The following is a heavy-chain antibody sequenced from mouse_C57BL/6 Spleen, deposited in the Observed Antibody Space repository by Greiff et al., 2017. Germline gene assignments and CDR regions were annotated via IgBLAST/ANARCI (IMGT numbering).Heavy chain of an antibody. CDR2: IHPNSGST. J-gene: IGHJ4*01. Sequence: QVQLKQPGAELVKPGASVKLSCKASGYTFTSYWMHWVKQRPGQGLEWIGMIHPNSGSTNYNEKFKSKATLTVDKSSSTAYMQLSSLTSEDSAVYYCARRRSITNYAMDYWGQGTSVTVSS. CDR1: GYTFTSYW. D-gene: IGHD1-1*01. CDR3: ARRRSITNYAMDY. V-gene: IGHV1-64*01.